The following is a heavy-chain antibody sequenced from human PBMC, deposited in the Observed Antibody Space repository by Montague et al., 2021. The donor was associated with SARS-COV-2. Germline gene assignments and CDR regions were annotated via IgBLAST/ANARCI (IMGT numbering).Heavy chain of an antibody. J-gene: IGHJ4*02. CDR1: SGSITGFS. CDR2: VTTSGTT. D-gene: IGHD6-6*01. V-gene: IGHV4-4*07. Sequence: ETLSLTCAVSSGSITGFSWSWVRQPAGKGLEWIGRVTTSGTTNYSPSLRSRVTMSVDTSKNQFSLNLNSVTAADTAIYYCARTPTRPLSLDSWGQGTLVTVSS. CDR3: ARTPTRPLSLDS.